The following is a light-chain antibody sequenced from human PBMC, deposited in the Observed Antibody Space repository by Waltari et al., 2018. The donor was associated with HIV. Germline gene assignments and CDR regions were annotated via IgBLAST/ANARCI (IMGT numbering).Light chain of an antibody. J-gene: IGKJ2*01. V-gene: IGKV1-5*03. CDR3: QQYNSYSVYT. Sequence: DIQMTQSPSTVSASVGDRVNITCRASQTLNNWLTWLQQKPGKAPKVLIYKASTLESGVPSRFSGSASETEFTLTILCLQPEDVATYYCQQYNSYSVYTFGQGTKVEIK. CDR1: QTLNNW. CDR2: KAS.